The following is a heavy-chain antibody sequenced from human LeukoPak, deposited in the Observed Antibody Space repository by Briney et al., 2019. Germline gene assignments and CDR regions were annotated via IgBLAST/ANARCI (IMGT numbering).Heavy chain of an antibody. CDR2: IIPIFGTA. J-gene: IGHJ4*02. V-gene: IGHV1-69*13. Sequence: SVKVSCKASGYLFISHGLTWVRQAPGQGLEWMGGIIPIFGTANYAQKFQGRVTITADESTSTAYMELSSLRSEDTAVYYCARDWRNTIFGVVIPGGYFDYWGQGTLVTVSS. CDR1: GYLFISHG. CDR3: ARDWRNTIFGVVIPGGYFDY. D-gene: IGHD3-3*01.